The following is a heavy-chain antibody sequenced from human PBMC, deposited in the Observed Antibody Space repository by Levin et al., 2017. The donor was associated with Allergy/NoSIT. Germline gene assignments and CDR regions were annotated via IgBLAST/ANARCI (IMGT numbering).Heavy chain of an antibody. CDR1: GYTFTSYD. D-gene: IGHD3-10*01. J-gene: IGHJ4*02. V-gene: IGHV1-8*01. Sequence: ASVKVSCKASGYTFTSYDINWVRQATGQGLEWMGWMNPNSGNTGYAQKFQGRVTMTRNTSISTAYMELSSLRSEDTAVYYCARGPLRRGSGSYSRLGYWGQGTLVTVSS. CDR2: MNPNSGNT. CDR3: ARGPLRRGSGSYSRLGY.